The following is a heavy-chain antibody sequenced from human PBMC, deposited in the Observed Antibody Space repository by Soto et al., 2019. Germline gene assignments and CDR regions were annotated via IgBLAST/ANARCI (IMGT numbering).Heavy chain of an antibody. CDR3: ARSENWNYVDY. J-gene: IGHJ4*02. CDR2: IIPIFGTA. Sequence: SVKVSFNASGGTFSSYAISLVRQAPGQGLEWMGGIIPIFGTANYAQKFQGRVTITADESTSTAYMELRSLRSEDTAVYYCARSENWNYVDYWGQGTLVTVSS. V-gene: IGHV1-69*01. D-gene: IGHD1-1*01. CDR1: GGTFSSYA.